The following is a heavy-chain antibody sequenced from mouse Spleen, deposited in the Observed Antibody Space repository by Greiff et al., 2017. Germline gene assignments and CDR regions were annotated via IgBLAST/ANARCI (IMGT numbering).Heavy chain of an antibody. D-gene: IGHD1-2*01. CDR2: ISSGGGNT. Sequence: DVKLVESGGGLVKLGGSLKLSCAASGFTFSSYAMSWVRQTPEKRLEWVATISSGGGNTYYPDSVKDRFTISRDNAKNTLYLQMSSLKSEDTAMYYCARTTALYYFDYWGQGTTLTVSS. V-gene: IGHV5-9*04. J-gene: IGHJ2*01. CDR1: GFTFSSYA. CDR3: ARTTALYYFDY.